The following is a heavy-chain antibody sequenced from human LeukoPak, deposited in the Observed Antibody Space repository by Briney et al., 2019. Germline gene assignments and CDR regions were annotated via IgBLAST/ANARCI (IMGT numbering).Heavy chain of an antibody. CDR1: GGAISNGAYH. CDR3: ARDSCSGNSCSFDF. V-gene: IGHV4-61*02. J-gene: IGHJ4*02. D-gene: IGHD2-15*01. CDR2: IYTTGDT. Sequence: PSETLSLTCTVSGGAISNGAYHWSWIRQPAGKGLEWIRRIYTTGDTNYNPSLKSRVTISIDTSKNQFSLNLTSVTAADTAVYYCARDSCSGNSCSFDFWGQGTLVTVSS.